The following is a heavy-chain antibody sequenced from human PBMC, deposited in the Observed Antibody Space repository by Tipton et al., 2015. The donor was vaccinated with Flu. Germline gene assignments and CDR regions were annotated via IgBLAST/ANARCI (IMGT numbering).Heavy chain of an antibody. V-gene: IGHV1-8*01. J-gene: IGHJ6*02. CDR3: AKSQNCPSRYYGMDV. D-gene: IGHD3-16*02. CDR1: GYTFTSYD. Sequence: QVQLVQSGAEVKKSGASVKVSCKASGYTFTSYDIIWVRQATGQGLEYMGWMNPNNGNAGYAEKFLGRITMTGDTSISTAYMELSSLISEDTAVYYYAKSQNCPSRYYGMDVWRQGTTVTVSS. CDR2: MNPNNGNA.